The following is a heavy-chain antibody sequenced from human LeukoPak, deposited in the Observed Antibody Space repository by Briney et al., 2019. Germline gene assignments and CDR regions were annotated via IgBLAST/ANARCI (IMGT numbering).Heavy chain of an antibody. CDR1: GFTFSSYA. D-gene: IGHD1-26*01. CDR2: ISGSGGST. Sequence: GGSLRLSYAASGFTFSSYAMSWVRQAPGKGLEWVSAISGSGGSTYYADSVKGRFTISRDNSKNTLYLQMNSLRAEDTAVYYCAKDPVGGSFVEYYFDYWGQGTLVTVSS. CDR3: AKDPVGGSFVEYYFDY. J-gene: IGHJ4*02. V-gene: IGHV3-23*01.